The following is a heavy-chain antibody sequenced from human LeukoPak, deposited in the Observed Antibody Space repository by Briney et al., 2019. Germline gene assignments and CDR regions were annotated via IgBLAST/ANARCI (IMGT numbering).Heavy chain of an antibody. D-gene: IGHD6-25*01. CDR1: GFTFSNYG. V-gene: IGHV3-30*18. J-gene: IGHJ4*02. CDR3: AKGPPYSSAQYIDY. Sequence: GGSLRLSCAASGFTFSNYGMHWVRQAPGKGLEWVAVISYDGSNKYYAGSVKGRFTISRDNSKNTLYLQMNSLRAEDTAVYYCAKGPPYSSAQYIDYWGQGTLVTVSS. CDR2: ISYDGSNK.